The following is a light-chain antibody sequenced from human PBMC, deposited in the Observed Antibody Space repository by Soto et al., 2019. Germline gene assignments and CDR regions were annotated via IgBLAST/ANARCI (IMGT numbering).Light chain of an antibody. CDR2: LNSDGSH. CDR1: RGHSNYA. CDR3: QTWGSGIAV. V-gene: IGLV4-69*01. Sequence: QLVLTQSPSASASLGASVKLTCTLSRGHSNYAIAWHQQQPEKGPRNLMMLNSDGSHNKGDGIPDRFSGSTSGAERYLTISSLQSEDEADYYCQTWGSGIAVFGGGTKVTVL. J-gene: IGLJ3*02.